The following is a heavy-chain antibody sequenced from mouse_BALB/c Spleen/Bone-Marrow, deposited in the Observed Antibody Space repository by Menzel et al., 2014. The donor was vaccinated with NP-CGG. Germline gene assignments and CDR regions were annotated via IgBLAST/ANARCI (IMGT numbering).Heavy chain of an antibody. V-gene: IGHV5-12-2*01. D-gene: IGHD1-2*01. CDR1: GFTFSNYT. Sequence: EVKLVESGGGLVQPGGSLKLSCAASGFTFSNYTMSWIRQTPEKRLEWVAYISNGGGTTYYPDTVKGRFTISRDNAKNTLYLQMSSLKSEDTAMYYCARRYDYGYGPFAYWFQGTLVTVSA. CDR2: ISNGGGTT. J-gene: IGHJ3*01. CDR3: ARRYDYGYGPFAY.